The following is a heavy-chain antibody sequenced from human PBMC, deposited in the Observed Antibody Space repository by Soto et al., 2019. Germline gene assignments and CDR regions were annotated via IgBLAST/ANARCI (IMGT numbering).Heavy chain of an antibody. V-gene: IGHV4-39*01. J-gene: IGHJ5*02. CDR3: ARVLEWYNWFDP. CDR1: GGSISSSSYY. CDR2: IYYSGST. D-gene: IGHD3-3*01. Sequence: QLQLQESGPGLVKPSETLSLTCTVSGGSISSSSYYWGWIRQPPGKGLEWIGSIYYSGSTYYNPSLKRRVTISVDTSKNQFSLKLSSVTAADTAVYYCARVLEWYNWFDPWGQGTLVTVSS.